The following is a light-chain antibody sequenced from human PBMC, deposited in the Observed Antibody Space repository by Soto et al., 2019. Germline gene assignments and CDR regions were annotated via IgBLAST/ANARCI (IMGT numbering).Light chain of an antibody. V-gene: IGLV2-23*02. J-gene: IGLJ2*01. CDR3: CSSEGSSTHVV. CDR1: SSDVGSYNL. Sequence: QSALTQPASVSGSPGQSITISCTGTSSDVGSYNLVSWYQQHPGKAPKLMIYEVSKRPSGVSNRFSGSKSGNTASLTISGRQAEDEADDYCCSSEGSSTHVVFGGGTKLTVL. CDR2: EVS.